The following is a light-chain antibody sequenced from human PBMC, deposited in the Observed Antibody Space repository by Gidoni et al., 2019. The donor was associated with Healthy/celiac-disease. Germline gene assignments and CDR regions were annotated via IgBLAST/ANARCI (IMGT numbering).Light chain of an antibody. Sequence: EIVMTQSPATLSVSPGERATLSCRASQSVSSNLAWYQQKPGQAPRLLIYVASTRATGIPARFSGSGSGTEFPLTISSLQSEDFAFYYCQQYNNWPPWTFXQXTKVEIK. CDR3: QQYNNWPPWT. CDR1: QSVSSN. V-gene: IGKV3-15*01. J-gene: IGKJ1*01. CDR2: VAS.